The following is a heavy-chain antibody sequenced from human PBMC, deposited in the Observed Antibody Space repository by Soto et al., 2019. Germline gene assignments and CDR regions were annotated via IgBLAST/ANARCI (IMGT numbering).Heavy chain of an antibody. D-gene: IGHD1-26*01. CDR1: GFTFGSYS. CDR2: ISSSTI. J-gene: IGHJ5*01. CDR3: AREGISGSYYTWFDT. Sequence: GVSLTLSCVGCGFTFGSYSIIRVRPGPGKGLEWVSYISSSTIYYADSVKGRFTISRDNAKNSLYLQMNSLRDEDTAVYYCAREGISGSYYTWFDTRSQGAPLPISS. V-gene: IGHV3-48*02.